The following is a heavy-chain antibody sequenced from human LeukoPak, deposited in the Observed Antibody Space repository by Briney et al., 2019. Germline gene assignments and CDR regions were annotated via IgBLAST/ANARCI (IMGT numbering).Heavy chain of an antibody. CDR2: IYHSGST. J-gene: IGHJ6*03. CDR1: GYSISSGCY. Sequence: SETLSLTCAVSGYSISSGCYWGWIRQPPGKGLEWIGSIYHSGSTYYNPSLKSRVTISVDTSKNQFSLKLSSVTAADTAVYYCARIRFLEWLLPAQYYYYMDVWGKGTTVTVSS. D-gene: IGHD3-3*01. V-gene: IGHV4-38-2*01. CDR3: ARIRFLEWLLPAQYYYYMDV.